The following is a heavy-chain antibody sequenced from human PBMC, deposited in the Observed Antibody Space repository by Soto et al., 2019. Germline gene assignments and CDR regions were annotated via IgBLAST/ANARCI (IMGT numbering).Heavy chain of an antibody. CDR3: ARGSLLRTSYYYYGMDV. J-gene: IGHJ6*02. V-gene: IGHV3-23*02. Sequence: GGSLRLSCAASGFTFSSYAMSWVRQAPGKGLEWVSAISGSGGSTYYEDPVKGRFTISRDNSKNTLYLQMNSLRAEDTSVYFCARGSLLRTSYYYYGMDVWGQGTTVTVSS. D-gene: IGHD2-15*01. CDR2: ISGSGGST. CDR1: GFTFSSYA.